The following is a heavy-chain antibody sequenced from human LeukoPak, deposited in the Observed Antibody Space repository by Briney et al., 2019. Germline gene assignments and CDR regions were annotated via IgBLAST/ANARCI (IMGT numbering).Heavy chain of an antibody. CDR3: ARDPFIAVGDNYYYYYGMDV. Sequence: PGGSLRLSCAASGFTFSSYWMHWVRQAPGKGLVWVSRINGDGSSTSYADSVKGRFTISRDNAKNTLYLQMNSLRAEDTAVYYCARDPFIAVGDNYYYYYGMDVWGQGTTVTVSS. J-gene: IGHJ6*02. D-gene: IGHD6-19*01. CDR2: INGDGSST. V-gene: IGHV3-74*01. CDR1: GFTFSSYW.